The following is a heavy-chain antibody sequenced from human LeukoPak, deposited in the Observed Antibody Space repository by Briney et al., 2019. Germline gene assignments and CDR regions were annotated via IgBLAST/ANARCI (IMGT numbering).Heavy chain of an antibody. Sequence: PGGSLRLSCAASVFTFSSYGMHWVRQAPGKGLEWVAFIRYDGSNKYYADSVKGRFTISRDNSKNTLYLQMNSLRAEDTAVYYCAKCPAVGELLLPIDYWGQGTLVTVSS. CDR3: AKCPAVGELLLPIDY. CDR2: IRYDGSNK. V-gene: IGHV3-30*02. J-gene: IGHJ4*02. D-gene: IGHD1-26*01. CDR1: VFTFSSYG.